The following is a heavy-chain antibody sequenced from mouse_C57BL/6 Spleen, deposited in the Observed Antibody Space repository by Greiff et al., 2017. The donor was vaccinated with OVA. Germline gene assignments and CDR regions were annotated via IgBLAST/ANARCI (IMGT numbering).Heavy chain of an antibody. CDR1: GYTFTDYY. D-gene: IGHD1-1*01. CDR2: INPNNGGT. CDR3: ARGDFITTVVAHFDY. V-gene: IGHV1-26*01. Sequence: VQLQQSGPELVKPGASVKISCKASGYTFTDYYMNWVKQSHGKSLEWIGDINPNNGGTSYNQKLKGKATLTVDKSSSTAYMELRSLTSEDSAVYYCARGDFITTVVAHFDYWGQGTTLTVSS. J-gene: IGHJ2*01.